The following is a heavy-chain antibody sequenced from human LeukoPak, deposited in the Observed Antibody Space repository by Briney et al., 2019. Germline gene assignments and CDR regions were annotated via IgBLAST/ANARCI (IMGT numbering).Heavy chain of an antibody. J-gene: IGHJ4*02. CDR3: VRAGYTYGTLYF. Sequence: GGSLRLSCAASGFTFRDYWMTWVRQAPGKGLEWVAGIKQDGGDKNYVDSVKGRFTISRDNAKNSLYLQMDSLRAEDTAVYYCVRAGYTYGTLYFWGQGTLVTVSS. CDR1: GFTFRDYW. D-gene: IGHD5-18*01. V-gene: IGHV3-7*01. CDR2: IKQDGGDK.